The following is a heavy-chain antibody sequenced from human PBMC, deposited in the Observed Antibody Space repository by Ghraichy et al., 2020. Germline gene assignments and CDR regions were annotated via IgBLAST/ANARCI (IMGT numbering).Heavy chain of an antibody. J-gene: IGHJ4*02. CDR3: ATLVPAASRHDY. CDR2: ISSCSSYI. D-gene: IGHD2-2*01. CDR1: GFTFSSYS. V-gene: IGHV3-21*01. Sequence: GESLNISCAASGFTFSSYSMNWVRQAPGKGLEWVSSISSCSSYIYYADSVKGRFTISRDNAKNSLYLQMNSLRAEDTAVYYCATLVPAASRHDYWGQGTLVTVSS.